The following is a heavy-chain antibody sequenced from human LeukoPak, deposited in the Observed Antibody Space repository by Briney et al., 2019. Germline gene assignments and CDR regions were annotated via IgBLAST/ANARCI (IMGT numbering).Heavy chain of an antibody. CDR3: ARGGSSWYRGENWFDP. V-gene: IGHV3-48*02. CDR1: GFTFSSYS. D-gene: IGHD6-13*01. Sequence: GGSPRLSCAASGFTFSSYSMNWVRQAPGKGLEWVSYISSSSSTIYYADSVKGRFTISRDNAKNSLYLQMNGLRDEDTAVYYCARGGSSWYRGENWFDPWGQGTLVTVSS. J-gene: IGHJ5*02. CDR2: ISSSSSTI.